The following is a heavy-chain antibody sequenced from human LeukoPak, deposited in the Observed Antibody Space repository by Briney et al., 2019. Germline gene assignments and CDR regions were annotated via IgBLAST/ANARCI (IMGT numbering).Heavy chain of an antibody. Sequence: GRSLRLSCAASGFTFSSYGMHWVRQAPGKGLEWVAVIWYDGSNKYYADSVKGRFTITRDNSKNTLYLQMNSLRAEDTAVYYCAKDMQQLPRGYFDNWGQGTLVTVSS. CDR1: GFTFSSYG. CDR3: AKDMQQLPRGYFDN. CDR2: IWYDGSNK. D-gene: IGHD6-13*01. J-gene: IGHJ4*02. V-gene: IGHV3-33*06.